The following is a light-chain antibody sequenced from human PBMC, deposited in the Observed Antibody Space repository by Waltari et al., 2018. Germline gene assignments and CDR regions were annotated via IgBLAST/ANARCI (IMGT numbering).Light chain of an antibody. V-gene: IGLV3-1*01. J-gene: IGLJ3*02. CDR3: QAWDSSTQVV. CDR2: QDS. CDR1: KLGKKY. Sequence: SYELTQPPSVSVSPGQTATITCSGAKLGKKYCSLYQQKPGQSPVLMLYQDSRRPSGIPERFSGSNSGNTATLTISGTQAVDEADYYCQAWDSSTQVVFGGGTKLTVL.